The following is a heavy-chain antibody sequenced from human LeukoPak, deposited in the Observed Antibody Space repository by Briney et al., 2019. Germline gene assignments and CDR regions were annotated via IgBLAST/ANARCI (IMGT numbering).Heavy chain of an antibody. V-gene: IGHV1-18*01. CDR1: GYTFTSYG. Sequence: ASVKVSCKASGYTFTSYGISWVRQAPGQGLEWMGWISAYNGNTDYAQKLQGRVTMTTDTSTSTAYMELRSLRSDDTAVYYCARVGRIAARSPYYFDYWGQGTLVTVSS. CDR3: ARVGRIAARSPYYFDY. J-gene: IGHJ4*02. CDR2: ISAYNGNT. D-gene: IGHD6-6*01.